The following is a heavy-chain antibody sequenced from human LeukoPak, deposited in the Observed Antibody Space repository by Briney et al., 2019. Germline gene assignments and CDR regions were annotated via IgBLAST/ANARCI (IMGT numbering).Heavy chain of an antibody. V-gene: IGHV4-59*12. Sequence: SEALSLTCTVSGDSISSYYWYWFRQPPGKELEWIACIYYSGITHYNPSLKSRVTISLDTSKNQFSLRLSSVTAADTAVYYCAREGIVRTYDQWGQGTLVTVSS. CDR2: IYYSGIT. CDR3: AREGIVRTYDQ. CDR1: GDSISSYY. J-gene: IGHJ4*02. D-gene: IGHD1-26*01.